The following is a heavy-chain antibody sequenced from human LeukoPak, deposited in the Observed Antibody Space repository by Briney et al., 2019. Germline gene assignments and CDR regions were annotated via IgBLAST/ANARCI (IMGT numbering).Heavy chain of an antibody. CDR2: ISGDGKDR. V-gene: IGHV3-23*01. J-gene: IGHJ4*02. CDR3: AKGDCSSTSCYGTEYFDY. D-gene: IGHD2-2*01. CDR1: GFTFSSYG. Sequence: PGGSLRLSCAASGFTFSSYGMSWVRQAPGKGLQWVSAISGDGKDRDYPDSVKGRFTISRDNSKNTLYLQMNSLRAEDTAVYYCAKGDCSSTSCYGTEYFDYWGQGTLVTVSS.